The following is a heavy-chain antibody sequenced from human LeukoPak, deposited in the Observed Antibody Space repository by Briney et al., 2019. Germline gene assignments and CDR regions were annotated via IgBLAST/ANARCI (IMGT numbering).Heavy chain of an antibody. Sequence: SETLSLTCTVSGGSISGSSFYWGWIRQPPGKGLEWIGSIYYSGSTYYGPSLKSRVTISVDTSKNQFSLKLRSVTAADTAVYYCATRAATGYWGQGTLVTVSS. CDR2: IYYSGST. J-gene: IGHJ4*02. D-gene: IGHD6-25*01. CDR1: GGSISGSSFY. CDR3: ATRAATGY. V-gene: IGHV4-39*07.